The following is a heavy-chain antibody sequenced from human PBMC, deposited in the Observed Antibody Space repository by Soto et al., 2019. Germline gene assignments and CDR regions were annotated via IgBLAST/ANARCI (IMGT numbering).Heavy chain of an antibody. Sequence: SETLSLTCTVSGGSISSSGFSRGWVRQPPGKGLEWIGCAYYSGNTYYNPSLKSRVTISVDTSGNQFSLRLNSVTAADTAVYYLTNVSFWLFGPWGQGTLVTVSS. CDR3: TNVSFWLFGP. D-gene: IGHD3-16*01. V-gene: IGHV4-39*01. CDR2: AYYSGNT. J-gene: IGHJ5*02. CDR1: GGSISSSGFS.